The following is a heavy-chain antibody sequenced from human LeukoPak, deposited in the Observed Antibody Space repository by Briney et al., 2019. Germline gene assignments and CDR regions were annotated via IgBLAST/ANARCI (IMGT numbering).Heavy chain of an antibody. D-gene: IGHD1-1*01. CDR2: IGIDSGNT. CDR3: ARDHNYALDN. J-gene: IGHJ4*02. V-gene: IGHV3-48*01. Sequence: GGSLRLSCTASGFPFIEYSMNWVRQAPGKGLEWISYIGIDSGNTKYADSVRGRFTISADKAKNSLYLQMNSLRVEDTAVYYCARDHNYALDNWGQGTLVSVAS. CDR1: GFPFIEYS.